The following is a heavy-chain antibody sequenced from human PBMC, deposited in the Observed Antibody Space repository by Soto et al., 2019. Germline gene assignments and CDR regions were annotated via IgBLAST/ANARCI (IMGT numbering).Heavy chain of an antibody. D-gene: IGHD5-18*01. V-gene: IGHV3-33*01. Sequence: GGSLRLSCAASGFTFSSYGMHWVRQAPGKGLEWVAVIWYDGSNKYYADSVKGRFTISRDNSKNTLYLQMNSLRAEDTAVYYCARDGDTAMDPGPSGMDVWGQGTTVTVSS. CDR2: IWYDGSNK. CDR1: GFTFSSYG. J-gene: IGHJ6*02. CDR3: ARDGDTAMDPGPSGMDV.